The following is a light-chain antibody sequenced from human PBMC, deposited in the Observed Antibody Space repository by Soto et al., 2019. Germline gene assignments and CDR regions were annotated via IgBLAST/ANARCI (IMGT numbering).Light chain of an antibody. CDR3: QQYGSSLIT. J-gene: IGKJ5*01. Sequence: EIVMTQSPATLSVSPGERATLSCRAGQSVSSSYLAWYQQKPGQAPRLLIYGASSRATGIPDRFSGSGSGTDFTLTISRLEPEDFAVYYCQQYGSSLITFGQGTRLEIK. CDR1: QSVSSSY. CDR2: GAS. V-gene: IGKV3-20*01.